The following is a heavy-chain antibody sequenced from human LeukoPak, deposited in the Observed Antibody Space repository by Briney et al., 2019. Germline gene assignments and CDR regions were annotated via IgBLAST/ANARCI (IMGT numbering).Heavy chain of an antibody. V-gene: IGHV3-33*01. CDR3: ARGTVTTEGFDY. CDR2: IWYDGSNK. CDR1: GSTFSSYG. D-gene: IGHD4-17*01. J-gene: IGHJ4*02. Sequence: AGGSLRLSCAASGSTFSSYGLHGVRQAPGKGLEGVAVIWYDGSNKYYADSVKGRFTISRDNSKNTLYLQMNSLRAEDTAVYYCARGTVTTEGFDYWGQGTLVTVSS.